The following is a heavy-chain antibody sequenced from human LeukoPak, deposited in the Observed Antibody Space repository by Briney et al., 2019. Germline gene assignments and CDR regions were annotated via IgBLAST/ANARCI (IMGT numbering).Heavy chain of an antibody. CDR2: INHSGIT. D-gene: IGHD5-12*01. CDR1: GGSFRGDY. Sequence: SETLSLTCAVYGGSFRGDYWSWIRQPPGKGLEWIGEINHSGITNYNPSLKSRVTISVDTSKIQFSLKLNSVTAADTAPYYCARAATDSGYDWTTFDYWGQGTLVTVSS. CDR3: ARAATDSGYDWTTFDY. J-gene: IGHJ4*02. V-gene: IGHV4-34*01.